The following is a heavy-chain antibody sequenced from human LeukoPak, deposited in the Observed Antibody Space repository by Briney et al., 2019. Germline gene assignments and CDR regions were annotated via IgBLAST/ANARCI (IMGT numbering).Heavy chain of an antibody. CDR1: GYTFTGYY. Sequence: EASVKVSCKASGYTFTGYYMHWVRQAPGQGLEWMGGIIPIFGTANYAQKFQGRVTITADKSTSTAYMELSSLRSEDTAVYYCARAPSSSPYTAMAYWGQGTLVTVSS. CDR2: IIPIFGTA. V-gene: IGHV1-69*06. D-gene: IGHD5-18*01. CDR3: ARAPSSSPYTAMAY. J-gene: IGHJ4*02.